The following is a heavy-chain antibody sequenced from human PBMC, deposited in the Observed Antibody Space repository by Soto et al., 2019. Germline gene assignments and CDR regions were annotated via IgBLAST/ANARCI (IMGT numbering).Heavy chain of an antibody. CDR2: IWYDGGNK. V-gene: IGHV3-33*01. Sequence: ESGGGVVQPGRSLRLSCAASGFTFGSHGMHWVRQAPGKGLEWVSLIWYDGGNKYYADSVKGRFTISRDNSKNTLYLQMNSLRAEDTAVYYCARSYSSAWYLFDYWGQGTLVTVSS. J-gene: IGHJ4*02. CDR1: GFTFGSHG. D-gene: IGHD6-19*01. CDR3: ARSYSSAWYLFDY.